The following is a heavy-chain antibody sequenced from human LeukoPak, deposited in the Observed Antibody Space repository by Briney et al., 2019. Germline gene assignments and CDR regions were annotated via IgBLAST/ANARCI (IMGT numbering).Heavy chain of an antibody. CDR3: AASSINSGREDY. V-gene: IGHV3-23*01. D-gene: IGHD5-12*01. J-gene: IGHJ4*02. CDR1: GFTFSSYA. CDR2: ISGSGGST. Sequence: GGSLRLSCAASGFTFSSYAMSWVRQAPGKGLEWVSAISGSGGSTYYADSVKGRFTISRDNSKNTLYLQMNSLRAEDTAVYYCAASSINSGREDYWGQGTLVTVSS.